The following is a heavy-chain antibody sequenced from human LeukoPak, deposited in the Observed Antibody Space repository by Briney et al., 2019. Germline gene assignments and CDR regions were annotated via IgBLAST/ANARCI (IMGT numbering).Heavy chain of an antibody. V-gene: IGHV4-38-2*02. Sequence: SETLSLTCTVSGYSISSGYYWGWIRQPPGKGLEWIGSIYHSGSTYYNPSLKSRVTISVDTSKNQFSLKLSSVTAADTAVYYCAALTYGDYDHYYYYGMDVWGQGTTVTVSS. D-gene: IGHD4-17*01. CDR1: GYSISSGYY. CDR2: IYHSGST. CDR3: AALTYGDYDHYYYYGMDV. J-gene: IGHJ6*02.